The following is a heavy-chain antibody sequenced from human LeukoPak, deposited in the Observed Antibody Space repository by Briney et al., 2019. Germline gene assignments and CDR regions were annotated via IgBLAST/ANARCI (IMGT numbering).Heavy chain of an antibody. Sequence: GASVKVSCKASGYGFTNYAIHWVRQAPGQSLEWMGWIDAGNGDTKYSQKFQGRVTITRDTSASTAYMDLSSLRSEDTAVYYCARAWFGEPDYFDYWGQGTLVTVSS. D-gene: IGHD3-10*01. CDR1: GYGFTNYA. CDR3: ARAWFGEPDYFDY. CDR2: IDAGNGDT. J-gene: IGHJ4*02. V-gene: IGHV1-3*01.